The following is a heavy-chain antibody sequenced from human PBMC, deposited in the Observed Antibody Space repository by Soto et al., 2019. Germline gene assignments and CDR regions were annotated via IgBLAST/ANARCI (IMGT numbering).Heavy chain of an antibody. Sequence: ASVKVSCKASGYTFTRSGISWVRQAPGQGLEWMGWISTYNGDTNYAQTFQGRVTMTTDTSTSTVHMEVNSLRAGDTAVYYCAKGQSGQRWADGMDVWGQGTTVTVSS. CDR1: GYTFTRSG. V-gene: IGHV1-18*01. CDR2: ISTYNGDT. D-gene: IGHD5-12*01. J-gene: IGHJ6*02. CDR3: AKGQSGQRWADGMDV.